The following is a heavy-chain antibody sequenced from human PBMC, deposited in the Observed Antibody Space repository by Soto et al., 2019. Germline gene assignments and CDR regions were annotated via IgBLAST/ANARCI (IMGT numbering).Heavy chain of an antibody. D-gene: IGHD1-20*01. CDR2: IYYSGST. CDR1: GGSISSGGYY. J-gene: IGHJ5*02. CDR3: TTYNWNDRRLDP. Sequence: QVQLQESGPGLVKPSQTLSLTCTVSGGSISSGGYYWSWIRQHPGKGLEWIGYIYYSGSTSYNPSPRSRLTISVDTSKNQFFLKLSSVTAADTAVYYCTTYNWNDRRLDPWGQGTLVTVSS. V-gene: IGHV4-31*03.